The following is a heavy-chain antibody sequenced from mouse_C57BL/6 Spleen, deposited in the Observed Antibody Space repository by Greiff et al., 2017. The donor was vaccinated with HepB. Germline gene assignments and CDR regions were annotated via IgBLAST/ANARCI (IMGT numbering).Heavy chain of an antibody. CDR1: GFTFNTYA. J-gene: IGHJ2*01. V-gene: IGHV10-3*01. Sequence: EVHLVESGGGLVQPKGSLKLSCAASGFTFNTYAMHWVRQAPGKGLEWVARIRSKSSNYATYYADSVKDRFTISRDDSQSMLYLQMNNLKTEDTAMYYGVREGYYYGSSYFDYWGQGTTLTVSS. CDR2: IRSKSSNYAT. CDR3: VREGYYYGSSYFDY. D-gene: IGHD1-1*01.